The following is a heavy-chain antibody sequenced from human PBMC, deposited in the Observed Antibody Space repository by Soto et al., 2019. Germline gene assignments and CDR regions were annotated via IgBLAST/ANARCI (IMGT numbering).Heavy chain of an antibody. CDR1: GASISSGGYY. D-gene: IGHD2-2*01. CDR3: ARLGYCSNTDCGPVGP. Sequence: QVQLQESGPGLVKLSQTLSLTCTVSGASISSGGYYWSWIRQHPGKGLEWIGYMYCGTTYYNPSLKSRVTMSLDTSKNQFSLKLSSVTAADTAVYYCARLGYCSNTDCGPVGPWGQGILATVSS. CDR2: MYCGTT. V-gene: IGHV4-31*03. J-gene: IGHJ5*02.